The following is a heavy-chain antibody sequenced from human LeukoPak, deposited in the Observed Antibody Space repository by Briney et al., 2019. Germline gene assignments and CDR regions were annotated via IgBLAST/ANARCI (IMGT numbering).Heavy chain of an antibody. J-gene: IGHJ6*02. CDR1: GFTFSSYS. D-gene: IGHD3-10*01. CDR2: ISSSSSYI. V-gene: IGHV3-21*01. CDR3: ARDAMVRGVIMWYGMDV. Sequence: GGSLRLSCAASGFTFSSYSMNWVRQASGKGLEWVSSISSSSSYIYYADSVKGRFTISRDNAKNSLYLQMNSLRAEDTAVYYCARDAMVRGVIMWYGMDVWGQGTTVTVSS.